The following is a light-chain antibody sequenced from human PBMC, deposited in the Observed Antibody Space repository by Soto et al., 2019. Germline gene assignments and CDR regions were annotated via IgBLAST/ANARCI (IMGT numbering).Light chain of an antibody. J-gene: IGKJ5*01. V-gene: IGKV1-39*01. CDR1: QSISSY. CDR3: QQLNSYPT. Sequence: DIQMTQSPSSLSASVGDRVTITCRASQSISSYLNWYQQKPGKAPKLLIYAASTLQSGVPSRFSGSGSGTDFTLTISSLQPEDFATYYCQQLNSYPTFGQGTRLENK. CDR2: AAS.